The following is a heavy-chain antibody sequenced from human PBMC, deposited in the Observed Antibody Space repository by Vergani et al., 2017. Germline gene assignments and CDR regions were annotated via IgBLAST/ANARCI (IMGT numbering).Heavy chain of an antibody. CDR2: ISARYPST. V-gene: IGHV3-23*04. Sequence: DVHLAESGGGFFQPGGSLRLSCSASGFSFNSYWMHWVRQAPGKGLEWVSAISARYPSTYYADSVKGRFTISRDNSKNMLYLQMNSLRAEDTAVYYCARLSYDTTPYLQGGYDCWGQGTLVSVSS. CDR3: ARLSYDTTPYLQGGYDC. J-gene: IGHJ4*02. CDR1: GFSFNSYW. D-gene: IGHD3-22*01.